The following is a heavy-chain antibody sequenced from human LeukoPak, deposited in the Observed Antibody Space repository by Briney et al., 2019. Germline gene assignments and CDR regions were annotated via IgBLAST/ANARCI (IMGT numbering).Heavy chain of an antibody. D-gene: IGHD3-10*01. CDR3: ARDYGPNVYNYNGLDV. CDR2: ITASSSYI. J-gene: IGHJ6*02. CDR1: GFTSNAYS. Sequence: PGGSLRLSCAASGFTSNAYSMNWVRQAPGKGLEWVSSITASSSYIYYADSVKGRFTISRDNTKNLVYLQMNSLRAEDTAVYYCARDYGPNVYNYNGLDVWGQGTTVTVSS. V-gene: IGHV3-21*01.